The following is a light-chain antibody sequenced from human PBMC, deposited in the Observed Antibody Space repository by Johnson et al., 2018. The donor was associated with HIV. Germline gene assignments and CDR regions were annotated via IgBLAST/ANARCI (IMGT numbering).Light chain of an antibody. V-gene: IGLV1-51*02. J-gene: IGLJ1*01. CDR2: ENN. CDR1: NSNIGNSY. CDR3: GVWDASLTPRYV. Sequence: QSVLTQPPSVSAAPGQKVTISCSGSNSNIGNSYVSWYQQLPRTAPKLLIYENNKRPSGIPDRFSGSKSGATASLGISGLQTGDEADYYCGVWDASLTPRYVFGTGTKVTVL.